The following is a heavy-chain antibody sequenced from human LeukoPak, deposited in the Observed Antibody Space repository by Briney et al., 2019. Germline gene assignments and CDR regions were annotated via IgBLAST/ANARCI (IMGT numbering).Heavy chain of an antibody. CDR3: AGDEAYPGTVNFDY. D-gene: IGHD1-7*01. V-gene: IGHV3-21*01. CDR1: GFTFSSYS. Sequence: GGSLRLSCAASGFTFSSYSMNWVRQAPGKGLEWVSSISSSSSYIYYADSVKGRFTISRDNAKNSLYLQMNSLRAEDTAVYYCAGDEAYPGTVNFDYWGQGTLVTVSS. CDR2: ISSSSSYI. J-gene: IGHJ4*02.